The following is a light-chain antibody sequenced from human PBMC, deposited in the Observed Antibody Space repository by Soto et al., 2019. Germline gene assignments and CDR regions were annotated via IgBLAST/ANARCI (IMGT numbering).Light chain of an antibody. CDR2: EVS. V-gene: IGLV2-8*01. Sequence: QSVLTQPPSASGSPGQSVTISCTGTSSDVGGYNFVSWYHLHPGKAPILMIYEVSERPSGVPDRFSGSKSGNTASLTVSGLQAEDEADYYCSSYAGSNILVFGGGTKLTVL. J-gene: IGLJ2*01. CDR1: SSDVGGYNF. CDR3: SSYAGSNILV.